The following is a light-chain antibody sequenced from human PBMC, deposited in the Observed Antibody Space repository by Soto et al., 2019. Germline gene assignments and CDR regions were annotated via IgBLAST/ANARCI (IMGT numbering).Light chain of an antibody. J-gene: IGKJ1*01. V-gene: IGKV4-1*01. CDR1: QSVLFSPNNKNY. CDR2: WAS. Sequence: DNVLTQSPDSLAVSLGERATINCKSSQSVLFSPNNKNYLAWYQQKPGQPPKLLIYWASTRESGVPDRFSGSGSGTDFTLTISSLQAEDVAFYYCQQYHSAPQTFGQGTKVEIK. CDR3: QQYHSAPQT.